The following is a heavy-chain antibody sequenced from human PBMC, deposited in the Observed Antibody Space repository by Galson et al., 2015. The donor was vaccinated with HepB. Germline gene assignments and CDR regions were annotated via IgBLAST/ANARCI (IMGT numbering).Heavy chain of an antibody. CDR2: INAYNGNT. Sequence: SVKVSCKASGYTFSNFGFNWVRQAPGQGLEWMGWINAYNGNTTYAQKFQGRVTLTTVTSTSTAHLELRSLRSDDTAVYYCARYCTSTSCYWGWFDPWGQGTLVTVSS. D-gene: IGHD2-2*01. CDR3: ARYCTSTSCYWGWFDP. J-gene: IGHJ5*02. CDR1: GYTFSNFG. V-gene: IGHV1-18*04.